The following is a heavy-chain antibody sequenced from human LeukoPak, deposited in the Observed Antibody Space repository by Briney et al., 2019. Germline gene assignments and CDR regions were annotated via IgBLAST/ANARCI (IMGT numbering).Heavy chain of an antibody. J-gene: IGHJ4*02. CDR3: ARGPGYSYGSPEVGYFDY. Sequence: SQTLSLTCAISGDSVSSNSAAWNWIRQSPSRGLEWLGRTYYRSKWYNDYAVSVKSRITINPDTSKNQFSLQLNSVTPEDTAVYYCARGPGYSYGSPEVGYFDYWGQGTLVTVSS. D-gene: IGHD5-18*01. CDR2: TYYRSKWYN. V-gene: IGHV6-1*01. CDR1: GDSVSSNSAA.